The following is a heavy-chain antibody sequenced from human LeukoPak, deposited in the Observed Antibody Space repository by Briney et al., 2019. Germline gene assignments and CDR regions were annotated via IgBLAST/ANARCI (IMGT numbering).Heavy chain of an antibody. V-gene: IGHV4-34*01. CDR3: ARHRGEWSSSAFDI. D-gene: IGHD3-10*01. CDR1: GGSFSGYY. J-gene: IGHJ3*02. CDR2: INHSGST. Sequence: SETLSLTCAVYGGSFSGYYWSWIRQPPGKGLEWIGEINHSGSTNYNPSLKSRVTISVDTSKNQFSLKLSSVTAADTAVYYCARHRGEWSSSAFDIWGQGTMVTVSS.